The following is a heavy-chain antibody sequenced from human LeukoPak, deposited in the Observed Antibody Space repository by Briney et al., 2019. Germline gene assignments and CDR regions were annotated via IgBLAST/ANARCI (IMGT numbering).Heavy chain of an antibody. CDR2: INHSGGT. J-gene: IGHJ5*02. V-gene: IGHV4-34*01. D-gene: IGHD4-17*01. CDR1: GGSFSGYY. Sequence: PSETLSLTCAVYGGSFSGYYWSWIRQPPGKGLEWIGEINHSGGTNYNPSLKSRVTISVDTSKNQFSLKLSSVTAADTAVYYCARDSTTVTDNWFDPWGQGTLVTVSS. CDR3: ARDSTTVTDNWFDP.